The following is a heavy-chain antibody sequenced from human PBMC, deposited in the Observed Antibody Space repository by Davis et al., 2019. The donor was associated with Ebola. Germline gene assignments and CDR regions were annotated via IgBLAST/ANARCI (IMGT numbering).Heavy chain of an antibody. CDR3: ATQDTAFDY. CDR2: INPNSGGT. CDR1: GGTFSSYA. Sequence: SVKVSCKASGGTFSSYAISWVRQAPGQGLEWMGRINPNSGGTNYAQKFQGRVTITADESTSTAYMELSSLRSEDTAVYYCATQDTAFDYWGQGTLVTVSS. V-gene: IGHV1-69*13. J-gene: IGHJ4*02.